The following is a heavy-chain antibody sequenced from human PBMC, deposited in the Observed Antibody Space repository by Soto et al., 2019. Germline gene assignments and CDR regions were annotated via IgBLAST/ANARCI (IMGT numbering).Heavy chain of an antibody. CDR3: ARESTGSYIIWFDP. Sequence: QVQLVESGGGVVQPGRSLRLSCAASGFTFSSYGMHWVRKAPGTGLEWVAVIWYDGSNKYYADSVKGRFTISRDNSKNTLYLQMNSMRAEDTAVYYCARESTGSYIIWFDPWGQGTLVTVSS. CDR1: GFTFSSYG. J-gene: IGHJ5*02. D-gene: IGHD3-10*01. V-gene: IGHV3-33*01. CDR2: IWYDGSNK.